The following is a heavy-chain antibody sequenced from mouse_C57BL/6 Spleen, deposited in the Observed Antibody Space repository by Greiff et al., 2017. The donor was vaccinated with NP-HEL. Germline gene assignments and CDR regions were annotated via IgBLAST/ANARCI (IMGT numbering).Heavy chain of an antibody. D-gene: IGHD1-1*01. Sequence: QVQLQQSGAELVRPGTSVKLSCKASGYTFTSYWMHWVKQRPGQGLEWIGVIDPSDSYTNYNQKFKGKATLTVDTSSSTAYMQLSSLTSEDSAVYYCARVTVVAPMDYWGQGTSVTVSS. CDR1: GYTFTSYW. J-gene: IGHJ4*01. CDR3: ARVTVVAPMDY. CDR2: IDPSDSYT. V-gene: IGHV1-59*01.